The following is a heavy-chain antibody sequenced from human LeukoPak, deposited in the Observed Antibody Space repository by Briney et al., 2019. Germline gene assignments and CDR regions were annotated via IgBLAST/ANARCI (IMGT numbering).Heavy chain of an antibody. CDR1: GGSISSHY. Sequence: ASETLSLTCTVSGGSISSHYWGWIRQPPGKGLEWIGYIYYSGSTNYNPSLKSRVTISVDTSKNQFSLKLSSVTAADTAVYYCAREVSSSFDYWGQGTLVTVSS. CDR2: IYYSGST. J-gene: IGHJ4*02. V-gene: IGHV4-59*11. CDR3: AREVSSSFDY. D-gene: IGHD6-6*01.